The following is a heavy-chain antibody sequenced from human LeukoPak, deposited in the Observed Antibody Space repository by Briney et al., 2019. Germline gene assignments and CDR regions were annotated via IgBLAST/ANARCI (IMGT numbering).Heavy chain of an antibody. J-gene: IGHJ4*02. Sequence: ASVKVSCKASGYTFTGYYMHWVRQAPGQGLEWMGWINPNSGGTNYAQKFQGRVTMTRDTSISTAYMELSRLRSDDTAVYYCARIMARGVIMPFGYWGQGTLVTVSS. CDR1: GYTFTGYY. D-gene: IGHD3-10*01. CDR2: INPNSGGT. CDR3: ARIMARGVIMPFGY. V-gene: IGHV1-2*02.